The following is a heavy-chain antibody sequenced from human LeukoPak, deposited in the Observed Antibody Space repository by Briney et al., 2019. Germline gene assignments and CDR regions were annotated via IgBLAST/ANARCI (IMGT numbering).Heavy chain of an antibody. CDR3: ARVGPEAAAGMGNAFDV. CDR2: ISSSSSYI. Sequence: GGSLRLSCAASTFTFSSYAMSWVRQAPGKGLEWVSSISSSSSYIYYADSVKGRFTISRDNAKNSLYLQMNSLRAEDTAVYYCARVGPEAAAGMGNAFDVWGQGTMVTVSS. CDR1: TFTFSSYA. D-gene: IGHD6-13*01. V-gene: IGHV3-21*01. J-gene: IGHJ3*01.